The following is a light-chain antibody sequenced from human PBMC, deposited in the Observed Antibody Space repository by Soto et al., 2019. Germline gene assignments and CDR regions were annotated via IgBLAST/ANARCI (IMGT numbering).Light chain of an antibody. J-gene: IGLJ3*02. Sequence: QLVLTQPPSVSGAPGQRVTISYTGSSSNIGAGYDVHWYQQLPGTAPKLLIYGNSNRPSGVPDRFSGSKSGTSASLAITGLQAEDEADYYCQSYDSSLSGRWVFGGGTKLTVL. V-gene: IGLV1-40*01. CDR1: SSNIGAGYD. CDR3: QSYDSSLSGRWV. CDR2: GNS.